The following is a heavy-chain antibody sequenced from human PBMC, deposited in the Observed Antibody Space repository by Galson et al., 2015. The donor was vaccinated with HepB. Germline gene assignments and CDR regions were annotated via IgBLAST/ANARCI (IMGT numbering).Heavy chain of an antibody. D-gene: IGHD2-2*01. CDR1: GYSFTSYH. CDR3: ARDGCSTTRCRGGGNWFDP. V-gene: IGHV1-46*01. Sequence: SVKVSCKASGYSFTSYHIHWVRKAPGQGLEWMGIINPSGGSATYAQKFQGRVTMTRDTSTSTVYMELSSLRSEDAALYYCARDGCSTTRCRGGGNWFDPWGQGTLVTVSS. CDR2: INPSGGSA. J-gene: IGHJ5*02.